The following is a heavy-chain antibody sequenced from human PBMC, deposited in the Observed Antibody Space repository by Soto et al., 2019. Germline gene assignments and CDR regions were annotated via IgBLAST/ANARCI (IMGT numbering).Heavy chain of an antibody. Sequence: EVQLLESGGGLVQPGGSLRLSCAASGFSFSTYSMAWVRQAPGKGPEWVSGLSHGGAYTFYADSVKGRFTISVDISQNTVYLQMNSLRTEDTAVYYCAKWSGYGDAWGQGTLVNVSS. CDR3: AKWSGYGDA. J-gene: IGHJ4*02. V-gene: IGHV3-23*01. D-gene: IGHD4-17*01. CDR1: GFSFSTYS. CDR2: LSHGGAYT.